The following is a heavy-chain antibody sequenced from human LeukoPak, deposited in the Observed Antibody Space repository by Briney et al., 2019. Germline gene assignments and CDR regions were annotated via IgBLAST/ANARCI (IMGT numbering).Heavy chain of an antibody. J-gene: IGHJ3*02. V-gene: IGHV3-20*04. CDR3: ARDSHTYYYGSGSYVAFDI. CDR2: INGNGGST. CDR1: GFTFDDYG. D-gene: IGHD3-10*01. Sequence: PGGSLRLSCAASGFTFDDYGMSWVRQAPGKGLEWVSGINGNGGSTGYADSVKGRFTISRDNAKNSLYLQMNSLRAEDTALYYCARDSHTYYYGSGSYVAFDIWGQGTMVTVSS.